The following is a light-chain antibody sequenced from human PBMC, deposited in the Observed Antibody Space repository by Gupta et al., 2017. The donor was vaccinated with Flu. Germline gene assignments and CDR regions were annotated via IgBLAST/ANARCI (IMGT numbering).Light chain of an antibody. CDR1: NIGSKS. J-gene: IGLJ2*01. CDR3: QVWDSSSDRVV. CDR2: VDS. Sequence: SYVLTQPPSVSVAPGQTARITCGGNNIGSKSVHWYQQKPGQAPMLVVYVDSDRPSGIPERFSGSNSGNTATLTISRVEAGDEADYYCQVWDSSSDRVVFGGGTKLTVL. V-gene: IGLV3-21*02.